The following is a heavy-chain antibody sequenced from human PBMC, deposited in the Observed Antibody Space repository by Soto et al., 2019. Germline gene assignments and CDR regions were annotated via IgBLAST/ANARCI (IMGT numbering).Heavy chain of an antibody. CDR3: VRALPINYYDSSGSPPDY. CDR2: MNPNSGNT. Sequence: ASVKVSCKASGYTFTSYDINWVRQATGQGLEWMGWMNPNSGNTGYAQKFQGRVTMTRNTSISTAYMELSSLRSEDTAVYYCVRALPINYYDSSGSPPDYWGQGTLVTVSS. CDR1: GYTFTSYD. D-gene: IGHD3-22*01. V-gene: IGHV1-8*01. J-gene: IGHJ4*02.